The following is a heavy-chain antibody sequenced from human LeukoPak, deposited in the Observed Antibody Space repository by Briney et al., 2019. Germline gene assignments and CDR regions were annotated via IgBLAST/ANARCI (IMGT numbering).Heavy chain of an antibody. D-gene: IGHD6-19*01. CDR2: ISAYNGHT. CDR1: GYTFTDYG. J-gene: IGHJ6*02. Sequence: GASVKVSCKASGYTFTDYGISWVRQAPGQGLEWMGWISAYNGHTNYAQNLQGRVTMTTDTSTTTAYMEVRSLRSDDTAVHYCARDREQWRANLYAMDVWGQGTTVTVSS. V-gene: IGHV1-18*01. CDR3: ARDREQWRANLYAMDV.